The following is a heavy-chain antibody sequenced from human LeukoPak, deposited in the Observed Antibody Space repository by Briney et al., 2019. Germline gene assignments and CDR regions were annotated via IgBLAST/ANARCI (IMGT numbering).Heavy chain of an antibody. J-gene: IGHJ6*03. CDR3: ARVKMGATVTTFHYYCMDV. D-gene: IGHD4-11*01. CDR1: GFTFSSYS. Sequence: GGSLRLSCEASGFTFSSYSMDWVRQAPGKGLERVSSITSSSSHIYYADSVKDRFTISRDNAKNSVYLQMNSLRAEDTAVYYCARVKMGATVTTFHYYCMDVWGVGTTVTVSS. V-gene: IGHV3-21*06. CDR2: ITSSSSHI.